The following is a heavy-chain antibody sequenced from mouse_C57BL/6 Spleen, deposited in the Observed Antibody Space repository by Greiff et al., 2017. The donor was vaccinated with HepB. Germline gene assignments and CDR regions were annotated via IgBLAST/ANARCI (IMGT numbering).Heavy chain of an antibody. CDR2: IYPRSGNT. D-gene: IGHD1-1*01. Sequence: VQLQQSGAELARPGASVKLSCKASGYTFTSYGISWVKQRTGQGLEWIGEIYPRSGNTYYNEKFKGKATLTADKSSSTAYMELRSLTSEDYAVYFCATYYGSSSAWFAYWGQGTLVTVSA. V-gene: IGHV1-81*01. CDR3: ATYYGSSSAWFAY. J-gene: IGHJ3*01. CDR1: GYTFTSYG.